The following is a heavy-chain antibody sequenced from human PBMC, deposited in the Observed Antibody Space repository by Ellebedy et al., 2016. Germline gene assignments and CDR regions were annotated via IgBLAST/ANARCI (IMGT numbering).Heavy chain of an antibody. V-gene: IGHV4-59*01. CDR2: IFYTGNT. CDR3: ARAHFRQDAFDL. CDR1: GGSISRYY. J-gene: IGHJ3*01. Sequence: SETLSLTXIVSGGSISRYYWSWIRQPPGKGLEWIGNIFYTGNTNYNPSLKSRVTISVDTSKNQFSLKLSSVTAADTAVYYCARAHFRQDAFDLWGQGTMVSVSS.